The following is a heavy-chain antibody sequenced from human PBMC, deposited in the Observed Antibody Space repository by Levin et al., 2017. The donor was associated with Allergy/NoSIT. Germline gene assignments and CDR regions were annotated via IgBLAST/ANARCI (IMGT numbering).Heavy chain of an antibody. CDR1: GFTFSSYS. V-gene: IGHV3-21*01. D-gene: IGHD5-24*01. CDR2: ISSSSSYI. CDR3: ARGPEMATP. Sequence: GASVKVSCAASGFTFSSYSMNWVRQAPGKGLEWVSSISSSSSYIYYADSVKGRFTISRDNAKNSLYLQMNSLRAEDTAVYYCARGPEMATPWGQGTLVTVSS. J-gene: IGHJ5*02.